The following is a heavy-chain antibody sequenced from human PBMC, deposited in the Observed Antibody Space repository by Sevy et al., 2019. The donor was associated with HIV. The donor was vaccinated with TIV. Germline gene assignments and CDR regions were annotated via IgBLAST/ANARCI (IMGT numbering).Heavy chain of an antibody. CDR1: GYTFTSYG. J-gene: IGHJ4*02. D-gene: IGHD6-19*01. V-gene: IGHV1-18*01. CDR2: ISAYNGNT. Sequence: ASVKISCKASGYTFTSYGISWVRQAPGQGLEWMGWISAYNGNTNYAQKLQGRVTMTTDTSTSTAYMELRSLRSDDTAVYYCARDHSSGWYSFFDYWGQGTLVTVSS. CDR3: ARDHSSGWYSFFDY.